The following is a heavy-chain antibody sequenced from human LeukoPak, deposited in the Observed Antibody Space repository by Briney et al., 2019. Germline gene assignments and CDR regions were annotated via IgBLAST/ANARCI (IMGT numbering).Heavy chain of an antibody. Sequence: SQTLSLTCTVSGGSISSSTYYWGWIRQPPGKGLEWIGSIYYSGSTYYNPSLKSRVTMSVDTSKNQFSLKLSSVTAADTAVYYCARHAGGIAAAGTRPFDYWGQGTLVTVSS. CDR2: IYYSGST. J-gene: IGHJ4*02. D-gene: IGHD6-13*01. CDR1: GGSISSSTYY. CDR3: ARHAGGIAAAGTRPFDY. V-gene: IGHV4-39*01.